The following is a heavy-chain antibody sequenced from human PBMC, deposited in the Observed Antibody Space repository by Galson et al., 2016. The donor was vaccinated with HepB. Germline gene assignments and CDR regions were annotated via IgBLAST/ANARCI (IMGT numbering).Heavy chain of an antibody. D-gene: IGHD3-16*01. CDR1: GFSFRIYA. J-gene: IGHJ4*02. V-gene: IGHV3-23*01. CDR3: AKEQIPRLGFDS. CDR2: IGSSGDST. Sequence: SLRLSCAASGFSFRIYAMSWVRQAPGKGLEWVSDIGSSGDSTLYADSVKGRFTISRDNSKIALYLQMNSLRAEDTAVYYCAKEQIPRLGFDSWGQGTPVTVSS.